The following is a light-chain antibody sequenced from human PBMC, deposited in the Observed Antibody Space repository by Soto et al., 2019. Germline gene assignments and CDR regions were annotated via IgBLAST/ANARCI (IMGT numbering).Light chain of an antibody. CDR3: CSCVSGSPFDVL. CDR1: GSALVNYNL. CDR2: EST. J-gene: IGLJ3*02. V-gene: IGLV2-23*01. Sequence: QSALTQPASVSGSPGQSITISCTGTGSALVNYNLVSWYQQPPGQATRLVIYESTKRPSGVSDRFSGSKSGNTASLTITGLQAEDEADYFCCSCVSGSPFDVLFGGGTKLTVL.